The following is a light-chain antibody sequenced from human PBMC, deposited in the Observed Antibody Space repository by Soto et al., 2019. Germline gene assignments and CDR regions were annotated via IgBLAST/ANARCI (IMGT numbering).Light chain of an antibody. J-gene: IGKJ1*01. V-gene: IGKV3-20*01. CDR2: AAS. Sequence: ELVLTQSPGTLSLSQGDRATLSCRASLSLPSRSLAWYQQRPGQAPRVLISAASTRAADIPDRFSGSGSGTDFTLTINRLEPEDFAVYYCQQYDYLPRTFGQGAKVDIK. CDR3: QQYDYLPRT. CDR1: LSLPSRS.